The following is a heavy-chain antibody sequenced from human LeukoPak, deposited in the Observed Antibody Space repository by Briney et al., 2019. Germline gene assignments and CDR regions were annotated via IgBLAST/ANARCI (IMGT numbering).Heavy chain of an antibody. Sequence: SGTLSLTCAVSGGSISSSYWWTWVRQPPGKGLEWIGYIDYSGYTNYNPSLKSRVTISVDTSKNQFSLKLTSVTAADTAVYFCARGGYYGSGNDFRFDPWGQGTLVTVSS. CDR3: ARGGYYGSGNDFRFDP. V-gene: IGHV4-4*02. J-gene: IGHJ5*02. CDR1: GGSISSSYW. D-gene: IGHD3-10*01. CDR2: IDYSGYT.